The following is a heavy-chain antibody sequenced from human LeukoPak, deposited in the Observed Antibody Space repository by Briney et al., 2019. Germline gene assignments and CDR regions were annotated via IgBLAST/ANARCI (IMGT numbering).Heavy chain of an antibody. V-gene: IGHV4-4*07. J-gene: IGHJ5*02. D-gene: IGHD2-8*01. Sequence: ASETLSLTCTVSGGSISSYYWSWIRQPAGKGLEWVARIYTSGGTNYNADLKSRVTMSVDTSKNQFSLKRSSVTAADTAVYYCARDHWGCTNGVCYTYWFDPWGQGTLVTVSS. CDR2: IYTSGGT. CDR1: GGSISSYY. CDR3: ARDHWGCTNGVCYTYWFDP.